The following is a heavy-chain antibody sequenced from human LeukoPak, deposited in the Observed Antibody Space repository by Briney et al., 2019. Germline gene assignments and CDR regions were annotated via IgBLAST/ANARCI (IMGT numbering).Heavy chain of an antibody. D-gene: IGHD3-22*01. CDR1: GLSVSSSI. Sequence: GGSLRLSCAASGLSVSSSIMHWVRQVPGKGLEYVSGLGSDGISTYYGNSVKGRFTISRDNSRNTLYLQMDSLRVEDMAVYYCAREGHSSGYCGAFDIWGQGTMVTVSS. J-gene: IGHJ3*02. V-gene: IGHV3-64*01. CDR2: LGSDGIST. CDR3: AREGHSSGYCGAFDI.